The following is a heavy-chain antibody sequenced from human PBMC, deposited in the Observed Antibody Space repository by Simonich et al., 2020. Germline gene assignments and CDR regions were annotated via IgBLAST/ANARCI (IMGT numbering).Heavy chain of an antibody. V-gene: IGHV4-39*01. Sequence: QLQLQESGPGLVKPSETLSLTCTVSGGSISSSSYYWGWIRQPPGKGLEWIGSIYYSGSTSYNPSLNSRVTISVDTSKNQFSLKLSSVTAADTAVYYCARWAYSSSYFDYWGQGTLVTVSS. CDR2: IYYSGST. D-gene: IGHD6-6*01. J-gene: IGHJ4*02. CDR3: ARWAYSSSYFDY. CDR1: GGSISSSSYY.